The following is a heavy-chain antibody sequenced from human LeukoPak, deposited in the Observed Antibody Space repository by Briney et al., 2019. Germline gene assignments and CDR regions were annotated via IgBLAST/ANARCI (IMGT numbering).Heavy chain of an antibody. D-gene: IGHD4-23*01. CDR1: GGSFSGYY. V-gene: IGHV4-34*01. Sequence: PSETLSLTCAVYGGSFSGYYWSWIRQPPGKGLEWIGEINHSGNTNYNPSLKSRVTISVDTSKNQFSLKLSSVTAADPAVYYCASWRWSVDYWGQGTLVTVSS. CDR2: INHSGNT. CDR3: ASWRWSVDY. J-gene: IGHJ4*02.